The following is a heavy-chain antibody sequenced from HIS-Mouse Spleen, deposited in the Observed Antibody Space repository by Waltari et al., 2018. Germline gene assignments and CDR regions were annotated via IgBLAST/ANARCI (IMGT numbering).Heavy chain of an antibody. CDR3: AREIPYSSSWYDWYFDL. CDR1: GGSISSSSYY. V-gene: IGHV4-39*07. Sequence: QLQLQESGPGLVKPSETLSLTCTVSGGSISSSSYYWGWIRQPPGTGLEWIWSIYYSGRTYYNPSLKSRVTISVDTSKNQFSLKLSSVTAADTAVYYCAREIPYSSSWYDWYFDLWGRGTLVTVSS. J-gene: IGHJ2*01. D-gene: IGHD6-13*01. CDR2: IYYSGRT.